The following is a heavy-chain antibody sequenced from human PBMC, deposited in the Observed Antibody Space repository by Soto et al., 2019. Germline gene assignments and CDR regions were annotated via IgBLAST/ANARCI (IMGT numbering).Heavy chain of an antibody. CDR1: GGTFSSYA. CDR3: VASASKYCSGGSCYSPTGLDYYGMDV. J-gene: IGHJ6*01. Sequence: QVQLVQSGAEVKKPGSSVKVSCKASGGTFSSYAISWVRQAPGQGLEWMGGIIPIFGTANYAQKFQGRVTITADESTSTAYMELSSLRSEDTAVYYCVASASKYCSGGSCYSPTGLDYYGMDVW. D-gene: IGHD2-15*01. V-gene: IGHV1-69*01. CDR2: IIPIFGTA.